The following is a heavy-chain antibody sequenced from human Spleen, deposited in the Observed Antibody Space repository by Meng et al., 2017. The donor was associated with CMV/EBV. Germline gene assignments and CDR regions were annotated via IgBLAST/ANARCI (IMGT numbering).Heavy chain of an antibody. D-gene: IGHD3-16*01. CDR3: ARGGLFGGAYSPYNYFDR. Sequence: GGSLRLSCAASGFTFSSYAMSWVRQAPGKGLEWVSYISSGGFNIYYADSLKGRFTISRDNAKNSLYLQMDSLSAEDTALYYCARGGLFGGAYSPYNYFDRWGQGTLVTVSS. V-gene: IGHV3-48*03. CDR1: GFTFSSYA. CDR2: ISSGGFNI. J-gene: IGHJ5*02.